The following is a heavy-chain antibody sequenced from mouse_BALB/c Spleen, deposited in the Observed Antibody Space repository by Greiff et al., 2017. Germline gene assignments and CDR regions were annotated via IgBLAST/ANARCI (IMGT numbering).Heavy chain of an antibody. Sequence: VQLQQSGPELAKPGASVKISCKASGYTFTDYYINWVKQKPGQGLEWIGWIYPGSGNTKYNEKFKGKATLTVDTSSSTAYMQLSSLTSEDTAVFFCARDDGYFYWYFDVWGAGTSVTVSS. CDR1: GYTFTDYY. V-gene: IGHV1-84*02. J-gene: IGHJ1*01. D-gene: IGHD2-3*01. CDR3: ARDDGYFYWYFDV. CDR2: IYPGSGNT.